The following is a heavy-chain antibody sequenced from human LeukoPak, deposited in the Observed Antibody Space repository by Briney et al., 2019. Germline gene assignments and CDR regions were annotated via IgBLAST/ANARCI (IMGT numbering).Heavy chain of an antibody. D-gene: IGHD6-13*01. CDR2: IYYSGST. Sequence: PSETLSLTCTVSGGCISSSSYYWGWIRPPPGKGLEWIGSIYYSGSTYYNPSLKSRVTISVDTSKNQFSLKLSSVTAADTAVYYCARVGWAAGTFDYWGQGTLVTVSS. CDR1: GGCISSSSYY. CDR3: ARVGWAAGTFDY. V-gene: IGHV4-39*01. J-gene: IGHJ4*02.